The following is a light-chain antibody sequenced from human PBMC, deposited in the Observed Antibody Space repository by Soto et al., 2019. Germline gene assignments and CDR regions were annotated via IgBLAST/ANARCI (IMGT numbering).Light chain of an antibody. CDR2: EVS. J-gene: IGLJ2*01. CDR3: SSYASSTTLDVL. CDR1: SSDVGTYNY. Sequence: QSALTQPASVSGSPGQSTTISCTGTSSDVGTYNYVSWYQHRPGTAPKLMIFEVSNRPSGVSTRFSGSKSGNTASLTISGLQADDEADYYCSSYASSTTLDVLFGGGTKLTVL. V-gene: IGLV2-14*01.